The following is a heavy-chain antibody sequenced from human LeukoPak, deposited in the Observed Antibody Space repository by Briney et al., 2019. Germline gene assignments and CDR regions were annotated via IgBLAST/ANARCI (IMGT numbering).Heavy chain of an antibody. CDR1: GFTFSSYA. D-gene: IGHD3-10*01. Sequence: PGGSLRLSCAASGFTFSSYAMSWVRQAPGKGLEWVSAISGSGGSTYYADSVKGRFTISRDNSKNTLYLQMNSLRAEDTALYYCAKDRLMVRGVQGPNQNYYYYYMDVWGKGTTVTISS. J-gene: IGHJ6*03. V-gene: IGHV3-23*01. CDR2: ISGSGGST. CDR3: AKDRLMVRGVQGPNQNYYYYYMDV.